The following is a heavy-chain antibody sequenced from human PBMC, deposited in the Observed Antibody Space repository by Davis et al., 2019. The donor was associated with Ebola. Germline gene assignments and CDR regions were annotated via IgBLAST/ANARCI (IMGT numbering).Heavy chain of an antibody. CDR3: ARDYSSGWTKAPDYFLH. CDR1: GFTFSSYS. D-gene: IGHD6-19*01. Sequence: PGGSLRLSCAASGFTFSSYSMNWVRQAPGKGLEWVSSISSSSSYIYYADSMKGRFTISRDNAKNSLYLQMNSLRAEDTAVYYCARDYSSGWTKAPDYFLHWGQGTLVTVSS. V-gene: IGHV3-21*01. J-gene: IGHJ1*01. CDR2: ISSSSSYI.